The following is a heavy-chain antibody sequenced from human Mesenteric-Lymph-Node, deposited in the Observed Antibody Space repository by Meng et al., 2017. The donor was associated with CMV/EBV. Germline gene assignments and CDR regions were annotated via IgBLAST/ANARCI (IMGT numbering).Heavy chain of an antibody. CDR2: ISPKSGDT. CDR3: VRGGGTAHFDY. D-gene: IGHD1-7*01. V-gene: IGHV1-2*02. CDR1: GYTFTSYD. J-gene: IGHJ4*02. Sequence: ASVKVSCKASGYTFTSYDISWVRQAPGQGLEWMAWISPKSGDTNDAQKFKGRLTLTRDTSISVVYMELSRLRSDDTAVYYCVRGGGTAHFDYWGQGTLVTVSS.